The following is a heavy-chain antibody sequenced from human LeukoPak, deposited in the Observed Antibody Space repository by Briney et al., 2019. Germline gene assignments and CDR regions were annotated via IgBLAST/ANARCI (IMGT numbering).Heavy chain of an antibody. D-gene: IGHD2-21*02. Sequence: GGSVRLSCAASGFTFSEYIMDWVRQAPGKGLEWVSAISGSGGSTYYADSVKGRFTISRDTSKSAMYLQMNSLRVDDTAIYYCTRREGDPDYWGKETLVPVSS. CDR1: GFTFSEYI. CDR2: ISGSGGST. J-gene: IGHJ4*02. V-gene: IGHV3-23*01. CDR3: TRREGDPDY.